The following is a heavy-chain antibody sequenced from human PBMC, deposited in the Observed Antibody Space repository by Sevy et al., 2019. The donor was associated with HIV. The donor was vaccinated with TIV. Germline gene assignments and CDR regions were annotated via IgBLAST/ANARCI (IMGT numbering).Heavy chain of an antibody. CDR2: MCHTGIT. V-gene: IGHV4-59*13. CDR3: ARAGQSYGLFDY. D-gene: IGHD5-18*01. Sequence: SETLSLTCTVSGGSISSYCCNWIRQSPGKGLEWIGYMCHTGITNYNPSLKSRVTISLDTSRNQFSLRLSSVTAADTAVYYCARAGQSYGLFDYWGQGTLVTVSS. J-gene: IGHJ4*02. CDR1: GGSISSYC.